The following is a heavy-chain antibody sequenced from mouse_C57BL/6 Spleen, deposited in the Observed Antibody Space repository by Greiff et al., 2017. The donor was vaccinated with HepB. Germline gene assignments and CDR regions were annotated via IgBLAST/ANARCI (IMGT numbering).Heavy chain of an antibody. V-gene: IGHV14-2*01. CDR3: ALSQDSSCDIEV. CDR2: IDPEDGET. CDR1: GFNFNDYY. Sequence: EVQLQQSGAELVKPGASVKLSCTASGFNFNDYYMHWVKQRTEQGLEWIGRIDPEDGETKYAPKFQGKATITADTSSNTAYLQLSSLKSEDTAVSYCALSQDSSCDIEVWGTGTPVTVSS. J-gene: IGHJ1*03. D-gene: IGHD2-13*01.